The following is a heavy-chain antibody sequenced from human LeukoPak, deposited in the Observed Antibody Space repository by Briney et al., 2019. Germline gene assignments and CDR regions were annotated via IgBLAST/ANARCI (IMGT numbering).Heavy chain of an antibody. CDR1: GGSVSDFY. J-gene: IGHJ4*02. D-gene: IGHD4-23*01. CDR3: AGNSGDF. CDR2: IYSSGST. V-gene: IGHV4-4*07. Sequence: SETLSLTCSVSGGSVSDFYWSWIRQPAGKGLEWIGRIYSSGSTDYNPSLKGRVTMSLDASKNQFSLKLTSVTAADTAVYYCAGNSGDFWGQGTLVTVSS.